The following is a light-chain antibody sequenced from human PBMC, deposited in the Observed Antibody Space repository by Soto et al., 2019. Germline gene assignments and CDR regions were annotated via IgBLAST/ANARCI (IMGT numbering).Light chain of an antibody. V-gene: IGLV2-14*01. Sequence: SVLGQPASVSGSPGQSITISCTGTSTDIGAYNYVSWYQQHPGKAPKLLIYEVNNRPSGVSNRFSGSKSGNTASLTISGLQAEDEANYYCNSYTTLSNRGFGTGTKVTVL. CDR3: NSYTTLSNRG. CDR1: STDIGAYNY. J-gene: IGLJ1*01. CDR2: EVN.